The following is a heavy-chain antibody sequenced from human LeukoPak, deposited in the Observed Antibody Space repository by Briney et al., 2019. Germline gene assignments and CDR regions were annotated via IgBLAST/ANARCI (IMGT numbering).Heavy chain of an antibody. CDR3: ATKDVAAAGTPFDY. D-gene: IGHD2-15*01. J-gene: IGHJ4*02. CDR2: IHHSGSA. Sequence: SGTLSLTCVVSGDSISSSKWWSWVRQPPGKGLEWIGEIHHSGSANYNPSLKSRVIISVDKSENQFSLKLTSVTAADTAVYYCATKDVAAAGTPFDYWGQGILVTVSS. CDR1: GDSISSSKW. V-gene: IGHV4-4*02.